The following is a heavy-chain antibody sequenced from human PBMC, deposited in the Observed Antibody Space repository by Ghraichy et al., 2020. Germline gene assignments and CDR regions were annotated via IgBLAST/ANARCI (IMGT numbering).Heavy chain of an antibody. CDR2: IYYSGST. Sequence: GSLRLSCTVSGGSISSYYWSWIRQPPGKGLEWIGYIYYSGSTNYNPSLKSRVTISVDTSKNQFSLKLSSVTASDTAVYYCARERGSNYASSFDYWGQGTLVTVSS. CDR3: ARERGSNYASSFDY. J-gene: IGHJ4*02. V-gene: IGHV4-59*01. D-gene: IGHD4/OR15-4a*01. CDR1: GGSISSYY.